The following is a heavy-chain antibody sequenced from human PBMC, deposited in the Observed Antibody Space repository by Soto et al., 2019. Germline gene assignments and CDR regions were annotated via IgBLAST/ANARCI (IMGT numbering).Heavy chain of an antibody. CDR1: GGSISSGGYS. Sequence: SETLSLTCAVSGGSISSGGYSWSWIRQPPGKGLEWIGYIYHSGSTYYNPSLKSRVTISVDRSKNQFSLKLSSVTAADTAVYYCPRFFLCGGYCYYSFDFWGQGTMVTVSS. J-gene: IGHJ3*01. V-gene: IGHV4-30-2*01. D-gene: IGHD2-21*02. CDR3: PRFFLCGGYCYYSFDF. CDR2: IYHSGST.